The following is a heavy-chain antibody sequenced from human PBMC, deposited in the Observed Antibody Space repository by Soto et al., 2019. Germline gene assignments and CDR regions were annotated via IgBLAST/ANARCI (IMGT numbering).Heavy chain of an antibody. CDR1: GGSISSGGYY. CDR3: ARHRGPGYCSGGSCYHYYGMDV. V-gene: IGHV4-31*03. Sequence: QVQLQESGPGLVKPSQTLSLTCTVSGGSISSGGYYWSWIRQHPGKGLEWIGYIYYSGSTYYNPSLKSRVTISVDTSKNQFSLKLSSVTAADTAVYYCARHRGPGYCSGGSCYHYYGMDVWGQGTTVTVSS. D-gene: IGHD2-15*01. CDR2: IYYSGST. J-gene: IGHJ6*02.